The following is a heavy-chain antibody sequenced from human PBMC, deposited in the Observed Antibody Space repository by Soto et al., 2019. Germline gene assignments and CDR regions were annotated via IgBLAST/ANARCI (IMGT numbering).Heavy chain of an antibody. CDR1: GFSFSSYG. V-gene: IGHV3-33*01. Sequence: QVQLVESGGGVVQPGGSLRLSCAASGFSFSSYGMHWVRQAPGQGLEWVAIIYHDRSNKYYTDSVKGRFTISRDDSKNTLYLQMDSLRVDDTAVYYCARDVGSGWPYDAADVWGQGTVVSVSS. CDR2: IYHDRSNK. CDR3: ARDVGSGWPYDAADV. J-gene: IGHJ3*01. D-gene: IGHD6-19*01.